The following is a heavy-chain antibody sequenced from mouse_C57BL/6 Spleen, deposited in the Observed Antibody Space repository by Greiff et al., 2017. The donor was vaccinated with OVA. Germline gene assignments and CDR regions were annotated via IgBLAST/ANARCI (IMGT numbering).Heavy chain of an antibody. CDR2: IWTGGGT. Sequence: VQLQQSGPGLVAPSQSLSITCTVSGFSLTSYAISWVRQPPGKGLEWLGVIWTGGGTNYNSALKSRLSISKDNSKSQVFLKMNSLQTDDTARYYCARKGIYYYGSSYVEYFDVWGTGTTVTVSS. CDR1: GFSLTSYA. V-gene: IGHV2-9-1*01. J-gene: IGHJ1*03. CDR3: ARKGIYYYGSSYVEYFDV. D-gene: IGHD1-1*01.